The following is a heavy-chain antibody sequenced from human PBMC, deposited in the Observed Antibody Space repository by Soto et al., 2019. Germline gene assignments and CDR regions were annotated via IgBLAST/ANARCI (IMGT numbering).Heavy chain of an antibody. CDR3: ARYIAALAGRCFGP. D-gene: IGHD6-13*01. V-gene: IGHV4-39*01. J-gene: IGHJ5*02. Sequence: SETLSLTCTVSGGSISSSSYYWGWIRQPPGKGLEWIGSIYYSGSTYYNPSLKSRVSISVDTSKNQFSLKLSSVTAADTAVYYCARYIAALAGRCFGPWCQGTLVTVS. CDR1: GGSISSSSYY. CDR2: IYYSGST.